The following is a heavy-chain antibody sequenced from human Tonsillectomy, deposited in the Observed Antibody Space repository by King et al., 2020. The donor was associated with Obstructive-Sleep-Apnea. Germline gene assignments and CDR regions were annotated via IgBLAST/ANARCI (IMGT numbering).Heavy chain of an antibody. CDR3: ARDWCDILTSYCPYYFDY. CDR1: GFTFSSYA. Sequence: DVQLVESGGGLVQPGGSLRLSCAASGFTFSSYAMNWVRQAPGKGLEWVSYISSSTSTIYYAASVKGRFTISRDNAKNSLYLQMNSLRAEDTAIYYCARDWCDILTSYCPYYFDYWGQGTLVTVSS. CDR2: ISSSTSTI. V-gene: IGHV3-48*04. J-gene: IGHJ4*02. D-gene: IGHD3-9*01.